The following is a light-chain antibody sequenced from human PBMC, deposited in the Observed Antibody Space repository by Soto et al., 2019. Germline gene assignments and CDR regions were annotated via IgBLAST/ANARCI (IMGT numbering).Light chain of an antibody. Sequence: EILMTQSPATLSVSPGERATLSCRASQSVSSNLAWYQQKPGQAPRLLIYGASTRATGIPARFSGSGSGTEFTLTISSLQSEDFAVYYCQQYNNWPRGTFGQGTKVEIK. J-gene: IGKJ1*01. CDR3: QQYNNWPRGT. V-gene: IGKV3-15*01. CDR1: QSVSSN. CDR2: GAS.